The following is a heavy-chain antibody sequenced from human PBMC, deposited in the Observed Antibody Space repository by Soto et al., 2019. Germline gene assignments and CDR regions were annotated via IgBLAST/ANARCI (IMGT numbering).Heavy chain of an antibody. D-gene: IGHD5-18*01. CDR3: ASPSPSRGYSYGYYFDY. J-gene: IGHJ4*02. CDR2: FDPEGGEA. Sequence: ASVKVSCKISGHTLTELSIHWVRQAPGKGLEWMGGFDPEGGEAIYAQKFQGRVTMTRDTSTSTVYMELSSLRSEDTAVYYCASPSPSRGYSYGYYFDYWGQGTLVTVSS. V-gene: IGHV1-24*01. CDR1: GHTLTELS.